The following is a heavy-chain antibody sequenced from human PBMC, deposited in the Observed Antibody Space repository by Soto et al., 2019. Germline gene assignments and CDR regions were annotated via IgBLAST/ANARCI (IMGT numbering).Heavy chain of an antibody. CDR3: ARLLATNSWDYYYYYGMDV. D-gene: IGHD5-12*01. Sequence: GESLKISCKGSGYSFTSYWISWVRQMPGKGLEWMGRIDPSDSYTNYSPSFQGHVTISADKSISTAYLQWSSLKASDTAMYYCARLLATNSWDYYYYYGMDVWGQGTTVTVSS. CDR2: IDPSDSYT. J-gene: IGHJ6*02. CDR1: GYSFTSYW. V-gene: IGHV5-10-1*01.